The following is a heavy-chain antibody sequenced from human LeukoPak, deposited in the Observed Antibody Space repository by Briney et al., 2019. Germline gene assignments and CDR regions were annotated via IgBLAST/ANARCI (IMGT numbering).Heavy chain of an antibody. D-gene: IGHD4/OR15-4a*01. Sequence: GGSLRLSCVASGFTFSNYWMSWVRQAPGKGLEWVANIKQDGSEKYYVDSVKGRFTISRDNAKNSLYLQMNSLRAEDTAVYYCARGSTMAYYYYYMDVWGKGTTVTISS. CDR3: ARGSTMAYYYYYMDV. J-gene: IGHJ6*03. CDR1: GFTFSNYW. CDR2: IKQDGSEK. V-gene: IGHV3-7*01.